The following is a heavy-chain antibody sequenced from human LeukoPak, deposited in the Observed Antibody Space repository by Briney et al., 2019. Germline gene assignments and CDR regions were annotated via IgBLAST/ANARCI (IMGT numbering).Heavy chain of an antibody. D-gene: IGHD3-22*01. J-gene: IGHJ2*01. CDR3: ARDYDSSGYYFFQSRYFDL. Sequence: PGGSLRLSCVASEFTVSFYYMNWVRQAPGKGLEWVSSVSSSSSYIYYADSVKGRFTISRDNAKNSLYLQMNSLRAEDTAVYYCARDYDSSGYYFFQSRYFDLWGRGTLVTVSS. CDR1: EFTVSFYY. V-gene: IGHV3-21*01. CDR2: VSSSSSYI.